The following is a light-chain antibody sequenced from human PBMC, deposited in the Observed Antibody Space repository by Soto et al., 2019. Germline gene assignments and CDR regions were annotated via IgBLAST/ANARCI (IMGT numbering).Light chain of an antibody. J-gene: IGKJ2*01. CDR3: QQYSSYSLFT. V-gene: IGKV1-5*03. Sequence: DIQMTQSPSTLSASVGDRVTITCRASQNIKSWLAWYQQKPGKAPKLLIYKTSYLESGVPSRFSGSGSGTEFTLTINCLQPDDFATYYCQQYSSYSLFTFGQGTRLEIK. CDR1: QNIKSW. CDR2: KTS.